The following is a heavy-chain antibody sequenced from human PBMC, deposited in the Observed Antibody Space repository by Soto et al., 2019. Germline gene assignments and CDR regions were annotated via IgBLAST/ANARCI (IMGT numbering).Heavy chain of an antibody. CDR3: ASQTGDDYGDYDYSMHV. J-gene: IGHJ6*02. Sequence: QVQLQQWGAGLLKPSETLSLTCAVYGGSFSGYYWSWLRQRPGQGLEWFGEINHSGSTNYNPSLKSRVTISVDTSKNQFSLKRSSVAAADTAVYYCASQTGDDYGDYDYSMHVWGQGTTVTVSS. V-gene: IGHV4-34*01. D-gene: IGHD4-17*01. CDR1: GGSFSGYY. CDR2: INHSGST.